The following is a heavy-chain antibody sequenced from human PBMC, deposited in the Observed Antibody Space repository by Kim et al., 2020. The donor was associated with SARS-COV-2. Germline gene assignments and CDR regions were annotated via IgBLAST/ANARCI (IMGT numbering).Heavy chain of an antibody. V-gene: IGHV3-33*01. J-gene: IGHJ6*03. Sequence: GGSLRLSCAASGFTFSSYGMHWVRQAPGKGLEWMAFIWFDGSNKNYTDSVKGRFAISRDNSKNTLYLQMNSLRAEDTAVYYCARVAAAGPYYYYYYMDVWAKGTTVTVSS. CDR3: ARVAAAGPYYYYYYMDV. CDR2: IWFDGSNK. D-gene: IGHD6-13*01. CDR1: GFTFSSYG.